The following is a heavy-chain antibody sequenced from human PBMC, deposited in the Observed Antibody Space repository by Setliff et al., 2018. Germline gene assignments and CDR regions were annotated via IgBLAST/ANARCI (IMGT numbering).Heavy chain of an antibody. CDR1: GGSISSSSYY. CDR3: RFWSGYYKNDY. D-gene: IGHD3-3*01. Sequence: ETLSLTCTVSGGSISSSSYYWGWIRQPPGKGLEWLGSVYFSGYTYYNPSLSGRVTISIDTSKNQFSLRLTSVTAADTAVYYCRFWSGYYKNDYWGQGTVVTVSS. V-gene: IGHV4-39*07. J-gene: IGHJ4*02. CDR2: VYFSGYT.